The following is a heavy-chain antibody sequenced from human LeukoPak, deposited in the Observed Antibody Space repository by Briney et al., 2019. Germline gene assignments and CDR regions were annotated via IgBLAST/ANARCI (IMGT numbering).Heavy chain of an antibody. D-gene: IGHD3-16*02. V-gene: IGHV3-30*18. Sequence: GGSLRLSCAASGFTFDDYAMHWVRQAPGKGLEWVAVISYDGSNKYYADSVKGRFTISRDNSKNTLYLQMNSLRAEDTAVYYCAKDRGSYRYYNWFDPWGQGTLVTVSS. CDR1: GFTFDDYA. CDR2: ISYDGSNK. CDR3: AKDRGSYRYYNWFDP. J-gene: IGHJ5*02.